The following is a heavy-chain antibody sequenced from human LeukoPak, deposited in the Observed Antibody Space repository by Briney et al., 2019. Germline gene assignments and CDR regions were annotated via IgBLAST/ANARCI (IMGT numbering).Heavy chain of an antibody. CDR1: GFAFSNYW. V-gene: IGHV3-74*01. J-gene: IGHJ6*03. CDR2: INTHGRST. Sequence: PGGSVSLSCAASGFAFSNYWLHWVRQAPGKGLVWGARINTHGRSTNYADSVRGRFTIYRDNAKNTLYLQMTSLSAADMSVYSGLAGYYFDYMDVWGKGTTVTVSS. CDR3: LAGYYFDYMDV. D-gene: IGHD3-9*01.